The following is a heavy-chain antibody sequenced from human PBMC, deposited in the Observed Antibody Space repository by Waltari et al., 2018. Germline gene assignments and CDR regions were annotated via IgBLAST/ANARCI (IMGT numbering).Heavy chain of an antibody. CDR1: GCFLRSYG. CDR2: ISYDGYDK. CDR3: AKVFLEWQTDNWIDT. J-gene: IGHJ5*02. Sequence: QVQLAESGGGVVQPGRSLRLSCAASGCFLRSYGMPWVRQAPGKGLEWVAGISYDGYDKNYADSLQGRVTISRDNSQNTLYLQLNSLRPDDTAVYYCAKVFLEWQTDNWIDTWGQGTLVTVSS. D-gene: IGHD3-3*01. V-gene: IGHV3-30*18.